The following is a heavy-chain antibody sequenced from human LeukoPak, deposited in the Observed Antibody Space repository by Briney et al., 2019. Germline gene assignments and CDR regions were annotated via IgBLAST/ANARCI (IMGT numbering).Heavy chain of an antibody. J-gene: IGHJ4*02. CDR1: GYTFTSYA. D-gene: IGHD6-13*01. V-gene: IGHV1-3*04. CDR2: INSGNGNT. Sequence: ASVKVSCKASGYTFTSYAMHWVRQAPGQRLEWMGWINSGNGNTKYSQKFQGRVTFTRDTSASTAYMELSSLRSEDTALYYCARFSSSTWQFDYWGQGTLVTVSS. CDR3: ARFSSSTWQFDY.